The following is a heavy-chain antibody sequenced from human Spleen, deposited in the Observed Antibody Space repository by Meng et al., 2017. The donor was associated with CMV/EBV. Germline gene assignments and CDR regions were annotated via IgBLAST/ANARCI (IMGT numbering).Heavy chain of an antibody. Sequence: ASVKVSCKASGYTFTAHYFHWVRQAPGQGLEWMGWIHPHRGDTNYAQQFQGRVTLTRDTSTSTVYMELSSLRSEDTAVYYCARVSTIFGVVSPWGQGTLVTVS. J-gene: IGHJ5*02. CDR2: IHPHRGDT. D-gene: IGHD3-3*01. CDR3: ARVSTIFGVVSP. CDR1: GYTFTAHY. V-gene: IGHV1-2*02.